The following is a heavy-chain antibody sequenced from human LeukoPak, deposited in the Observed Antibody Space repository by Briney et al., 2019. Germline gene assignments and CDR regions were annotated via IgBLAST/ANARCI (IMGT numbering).Heavy chain of an antibody. Sequence: ASVKVSCKASGYTFSDFYIHWLRQAPGQGLEWMGWINSKSGGTNYAQKFQGRVTMTRDTYISTAYMELSRLRSDDTAVYYCGRDPGIEVAGKLLHLWGQGTQVVVSS. CDR2: INSKSGGT. CDR3: GRDPGIEVAGKLLHL. J-gene: IGHJ5*02. V-gene: IGHV1-2*02. CDR1: GYTFSDFY. D-gene: IGHD6-19*01.